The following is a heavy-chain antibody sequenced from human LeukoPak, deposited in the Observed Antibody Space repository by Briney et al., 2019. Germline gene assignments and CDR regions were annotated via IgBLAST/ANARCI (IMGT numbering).Heavy chain of an antibody. CDR2: IYYSGST. J-gene: IGHJ4*02. CDR3: ARGGYYDSSGRY. D-gene: IGHD3-22*01. V-gene: IGHV4-59*01. Sequence: SETLSLTCTVFGGSMRSYYWSWIRLPPGKGLEWVGYIYYSGSTNYNPSLKSRVTISVDTSKNQFSLKLSSVTAADTVVYYCARGGYYDSSGRYWGQGTLVTVSS. CDR1: GGSMRSYY.